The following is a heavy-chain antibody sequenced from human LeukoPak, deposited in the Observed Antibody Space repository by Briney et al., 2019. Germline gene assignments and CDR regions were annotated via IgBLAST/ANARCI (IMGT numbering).Heavy chain of an antibody. Sequence: GGSLRLSCAASGFTFSSYSMNWVRQAPGKGLEWVSSISSSGTYIYYADSVKGRFTISRDNAKNSLYLQMSSLRAEDTAVYYCARDSSGYYSTPIDYWGQGTLVTVSS. D-gene: IGHD3-22*01. V-gene: IGHV3-21*01. CDR1: GFTFSSYS. CDR3: ARDSSGYYSTPIDY. CDR2: ISSSGTYI. J-gene: IGHJ4*02.